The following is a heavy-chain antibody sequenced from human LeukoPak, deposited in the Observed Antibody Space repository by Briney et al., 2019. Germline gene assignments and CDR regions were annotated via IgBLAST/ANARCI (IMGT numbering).Heavy chain of an antibody. J-gene: IGHJ4*02. Sequence: GGSLRLSCAASGFTVSSNYMSWVRQAPGKGLEWVSVIYSGGSTYYADSVEGRFTISRDNSKNTLYLQMNSLRAEDTAVYYCARDSKSGSYYYFDYWGQGTLVTVSS. V-gene: IGHV3-53*01. CDR3: ARDSKSGSYYYFDY. CDR1: GFTVSSNY. CDR2: IYSGGST. D-gene: IGHD1-26*01.